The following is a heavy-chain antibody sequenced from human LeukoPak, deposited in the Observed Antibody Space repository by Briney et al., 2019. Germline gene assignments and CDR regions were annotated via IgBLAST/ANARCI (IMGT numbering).Heavy chain of an antibody. CDR3: ARGVGATGGALDY. CDR2: IYYSGST. V-gene: IGHV4-59*08. J-gene: IGHJ4*02. D-gene: IGHD1-26*01. Sequence: KSSETLSLTCTVSGGSISSYYWSWIRQPPGKGLEWIGYIYYSGSTNYNPSLKSRVTISVDTSKNQFSLKLSSVTAADTAVYYCARGVGATGGALDYWGQGTLVTVSS. CDR1: GGSISSYY.